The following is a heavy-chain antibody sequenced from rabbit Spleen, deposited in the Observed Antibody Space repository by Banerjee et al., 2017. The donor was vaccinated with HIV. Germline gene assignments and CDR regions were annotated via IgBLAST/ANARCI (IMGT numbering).Heavy chain of an antibody. Sequence: QEQLEESGGGLVKPGASLTLTCTASGFSFSGSSYMCWVRQAPGKGLEWIACINAATGKPVYATWAKGRFTISRTSSTTVTLRMTSLTAADRAAYFCARDLVAVIGWNFNLWGQGTLVTVS. CDR2: INAATGKP. CDR3: ARDLVAVIGWNFNL. V-gene: IGHV1S45*01. CDR1: GFSFSGSSY. D-gene: IGHD1-1*01. J-gene: IGHJ4*01.